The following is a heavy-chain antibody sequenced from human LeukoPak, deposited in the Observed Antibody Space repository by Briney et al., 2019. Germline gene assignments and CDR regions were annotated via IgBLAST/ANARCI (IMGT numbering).Heavy chain of an antibody. CDR1: GFTFSNYW. J-gene: IGHJ6*02. Sequence: PGGSLRLSCAASGFTFSNYWMTWVRQAPGKGLEWVANMKEDGSEKYYVDSVKGRLTISRDNAKNSLYLQMNSLRAEDTAVYYCARAMDVWGQGTTVTVSS. V-gene: IGHV3-7*01. CDR2: MKEDGSEK. CDR3: ARAMDV.